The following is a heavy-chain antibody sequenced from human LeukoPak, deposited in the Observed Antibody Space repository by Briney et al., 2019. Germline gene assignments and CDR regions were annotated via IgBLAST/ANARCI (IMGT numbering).Heavy chain of an antibody. CDR3: ARIPLGYCSGGSCYSAD. D-gene: IGHD2-15*01. CDR1: GGSLSSSSYY. CDR2: IYYSGST. J-gene: IGHJ4*02. V-gene: IGHV4-39*01. Sequence: PSETLSLTCTVSGGSLSSSSYYWGWIRQPPGKGLEWIGSIYYSGSTYYNSSLKSRVTISVDTSKNQFSLKLSSVTAADTAVYYCARIPLGYCSGGSCYSADWGQGTLVTVSS.